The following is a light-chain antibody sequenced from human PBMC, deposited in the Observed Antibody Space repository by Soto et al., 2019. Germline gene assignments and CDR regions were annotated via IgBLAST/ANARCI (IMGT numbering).Light chain of an antibody. V-gene: IGKV3-15*01. CDR2: GAS. CDR1: QSVSSN. CDR3: QQYNNWPPYT. Sequence: EIGMTQSPATLSVSPGERATLSCRASQSVSSNFAWYQQKPGQAPRLLIYGASTRATGIPARFSGSGSGTEFTLTISSLQSEDFAVYYCQQYNNWPPYTFGKGTKLEIK. J-gene: IGKJ2*01.